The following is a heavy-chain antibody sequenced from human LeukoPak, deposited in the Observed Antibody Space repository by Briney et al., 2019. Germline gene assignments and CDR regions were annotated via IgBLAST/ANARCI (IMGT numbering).Heavy chain of an antibody. CDR1: DGSISSYY. V-gene: IGHV4-4*07. D-gene: IGHD3-10*01. Sequence: SETLSLTCTVSDGSISSYYWSWIRQPAGKGLEWIGRIYTSGSTNYNPSLKSRVTMSVDTSKNQFSLKLSSVTAADTAVYYCAREVDGSGSYYEAYFDYWGQGTLVTVSS. J-gene: IGHJ4*02. CDR2: IYTSGST. CDR3: AREVDGSGSYYEAYFDY.